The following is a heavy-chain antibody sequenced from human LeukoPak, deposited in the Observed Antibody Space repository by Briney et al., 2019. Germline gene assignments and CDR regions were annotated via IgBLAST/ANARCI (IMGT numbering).Heavy chain of an antibody. V-gene: IGHV6-1*01. J-gene: IGHJ6*02. Sequence: SQTLSLTCAISGDSVSRNSAAWNWIRQSPSRGLEWLGRTHYWSKWYNDYAESVKSRITINPDTSKNQFTLQLNSVTPEESGVYYCARGRGDYYGMDVWGQGTTVTVSS. CDR3: ARGRGDYYGMDV. CDR1: GDSVSRNSAA. CDR2: THYWSKWYN.